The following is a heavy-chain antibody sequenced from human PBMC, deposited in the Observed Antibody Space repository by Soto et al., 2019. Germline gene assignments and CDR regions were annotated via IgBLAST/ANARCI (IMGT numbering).Heavy chain of an antibody. V-gene: IGHV4-4*02. D-gene: IGHD5-18*01. J-gene: IGHJ6*02. CDR1: GGSISSSNW. CDR3: ARYKDMVPSYYYYGMDV. Sequence: SETLSLTCAVSGGSISSSNWWSWVRQPPGKGLEWIGEIYHSGSTNYNPSLKSRVTISVDKSKNQFSLKLSSVTAADTAVYYCARYKDMVPSYYYYGMDVWGQGTTVTVSS. CDR2: IYHSGST.